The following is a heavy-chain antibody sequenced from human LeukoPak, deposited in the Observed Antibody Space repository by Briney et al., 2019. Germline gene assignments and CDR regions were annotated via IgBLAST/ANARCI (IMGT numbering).Heavy chain of an antibody. D-gene: IGHD2-21*02. CDR2: INTNTGNP. Sequence: ASVKVSCKASGYTFTSYAMNWVRRAPGQGLEWMGWINTNTGNPTYAQGFTGRFVFSLDTSVSTAYLQISSLKAEDTAVHYCARDQRAYCGGDCYSGTWGQGTLVTVSS. V-gene: IGHV7-4-1*02. CDR3: ARDQRAYCGGDCYSGT. CDR1: GYTFTSYA. J-gene: IGHJ5*02.